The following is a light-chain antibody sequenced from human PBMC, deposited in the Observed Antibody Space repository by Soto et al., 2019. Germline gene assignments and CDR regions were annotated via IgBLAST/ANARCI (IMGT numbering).Light chain of an antibody. CDR2: DNN. CDR1: TSNIGNNY. J-gene: IGLJ3*02. CDR3: GACDSSLSFWV. V-gene: IGLV1-51*01. Sequence: QSVLTQPPSVSAAPGREVTISCSGSTSNIGNNYVSWYQHLPGTAPKLLIYDNNKRPSGIPDRFSGSKSGSSATLGITGLQTGEEAEYYCGACDSSLSFWVLGGRTTVTVL.